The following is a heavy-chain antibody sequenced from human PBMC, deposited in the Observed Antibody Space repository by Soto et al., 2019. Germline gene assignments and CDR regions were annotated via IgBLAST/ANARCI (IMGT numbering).Heavy chain of an antibody. CDR1: GGSFSGYY. CDR2: INHSGST. CDR3: ARGSPGLLRFLEWLFPSFDY. Sequence: SETLSLTCAVYGGSFSGYYWSWIRQPPGKGLEWIGEINHSGSTNYNPSLKSRVTISVDTSKNQFSLKLSSVTAADTAVYYCARGSPGLLRFLEWLFPSFDYWGQGILVTVCS. V-gene: IGHV4-34*01. J-gene: IGHJ4*01. D-gene: IGHD3-3*01.